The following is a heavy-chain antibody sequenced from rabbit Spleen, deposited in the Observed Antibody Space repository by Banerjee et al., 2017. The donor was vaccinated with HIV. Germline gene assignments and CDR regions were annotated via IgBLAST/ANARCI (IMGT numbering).Heavy chain of an antibody. V-gene: IGHV1S40*01. D-gene: IGHD8-1*01. J-gene: IGHJ6*01. Sequence: QSLEESGGDLVKPEGSLTLTCKASGFSFSDRDVMCWVRQAPGKGLEWIACIDTGSSGFTYFATWAKGRFTCSKTSSTTVTLQMTRLTAADTATYFCARDSGSSFSSYGMDLWGPGTLVTVS. CDR3: ARDSGSSFSSYGMDL. CDR2: IDTGSSGFT. CDR1: GFSFSDRDV.